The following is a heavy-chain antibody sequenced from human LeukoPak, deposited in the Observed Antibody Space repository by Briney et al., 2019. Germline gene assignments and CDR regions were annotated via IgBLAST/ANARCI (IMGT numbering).Heavy chain of an antibody. V-gene: IGHV1-18*01. Sequence: ASVKVSCKASGYTFTNYGISWVRQAPGQGLEGMGGISAYHGNTNYAQKLQGRVTMTTDTSMSTVYMELRSLRSDDPAVYYCARDTSPGYGDPPAWFDPWGQGTLVTVSS. J-gene: IGHJ5*02. D-gene: IGHD4-17*01. CDR3: ARDTSPGYGDPPAWFDP. CDR1: GYTFTNYG. CDR2: ISAYHGNT.